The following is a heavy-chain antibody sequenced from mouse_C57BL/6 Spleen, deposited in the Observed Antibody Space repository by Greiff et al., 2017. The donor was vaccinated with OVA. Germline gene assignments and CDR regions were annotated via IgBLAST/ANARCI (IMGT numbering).Heavy chain of an antibody. D-gene: IGHD2-3*01. Sequence: EVQVVESGGDLVKPGGSLKLSCAASGFTFSSYGMSWVRQTPDKRLEWVATISSGGSYTYYPDSVKGRFTISRDNAKNTLYLQMSSLKSEDTAMYYCARLDGYYYAMDYWGQGTSVTVSS. CDR3: ARLDGYYYAMDY. CDR2: ISSGGSYT. CDR1: GFTFSSYG. J-gene: IGHJ4*01. V-gene: IGHV5-6*01.